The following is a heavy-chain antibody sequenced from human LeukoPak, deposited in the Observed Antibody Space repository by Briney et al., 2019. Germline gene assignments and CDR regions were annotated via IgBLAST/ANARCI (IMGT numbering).Heavy chain of an antibody. J-gene: IGHJ3*02. CDR2: IYYSGST. V-gene: IGHV4-39*07. D-gene: IGHD1-7*01. CDR3: ARTKLELRGAAFDI. Sequence: SETLSLTCTVSGGSISSSSYYWGWIRQPPGKGLEWLGSIYYSGSTYYNPSLKSRVTISVDTSKNQFSLKLSSVTAADTAVYYCARTKLELRGAAFDIWGQGTMVTVSS. CDR1: GGSISSSSYY.